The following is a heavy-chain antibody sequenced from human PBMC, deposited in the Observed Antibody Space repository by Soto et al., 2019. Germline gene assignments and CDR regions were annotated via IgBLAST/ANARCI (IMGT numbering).Heavy chain of an antibody. CDR1: GFSFSSYD. D-gene: IGHD3-3*01. V-gene: IGHV3-30*18. CDR2: ISHDGNIK. CDR3: AKVLAYVDFLRGREY. J-gene: IGHJ4*02. Sequence: QVQLVESRGGVVQPGRSLRLSCAASGFSFSSYDMHWVRQAPSKGLEWVAIISHDGNIKRYADFVEGRFIVFRDNSNNNLLLQMESMKTDDTAVYYCAKVLAYVDFLRGREYWGQGTLVTVAS.